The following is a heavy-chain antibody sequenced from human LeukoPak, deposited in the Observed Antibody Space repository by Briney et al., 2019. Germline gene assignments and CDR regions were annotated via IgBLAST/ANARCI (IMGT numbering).Heavy chain of an antibody. D-gene: IGHD3-22*01. Sequence: ASVKVSCQASGYTFTSYYMHWVRQAPGQGLEWMGIINPSGGSTSYAQKFQGRVTMTRDTSTSTVYMELSSLRSEDTAVYYCARDWGYYYDSSGYYPDDAFDIWGQGTMVTVSS. CDR1: GYTFTSYY. V-gene: IGHV1-46*01. J-gene: IGHJ3*02. CDR2: INPSGGST. CDR3: ARDWGYYYDSSGYYPDDAFDI.